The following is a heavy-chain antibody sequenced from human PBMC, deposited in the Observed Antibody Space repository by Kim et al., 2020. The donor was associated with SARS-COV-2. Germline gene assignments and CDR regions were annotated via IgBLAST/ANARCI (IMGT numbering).Heavy chain of an antibody. J-gene: IGHJ3*02. Sequence: GGSLRLSCAASGFTFSSYSMNWVRQAPGKGLEWVSYISSSSTIYYADSVKGRFTISRDNAKNSLYLQMNSLRDEDTAVYYCARDQYATALDDAFDIWGQGTMVTVSS. CDR1: GFTFSSYS. CDR3: ARDQYATALDDAFDI. CDR2: ISSSSTI. V-gene: IGHV3-48*02. D-gene: IGHD2-2*01.